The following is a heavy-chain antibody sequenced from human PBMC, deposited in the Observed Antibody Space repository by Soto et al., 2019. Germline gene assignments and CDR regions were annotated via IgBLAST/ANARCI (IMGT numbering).Heavy chain of an antibody. CDR2: MNPNSGNT. Sequence: QVQLVQSGAEVKKPGASVKVSCKASGYTFTSYDINWVRQATGQGLEWMGWMNPNSGNTGYAQKFQGRVTMTRNTSISTAYMELSSLRSQDTAVYYCAREVGGPIDYHYYMDVWGKGTTVTVSS. J-gene: IGHJ6*03. CDR3: AREVGGPIDYHYYMDV. V-gene: IGHV1-8*01. D-gene: IGHD2-15*01. CDR1: GYTFTSYD.